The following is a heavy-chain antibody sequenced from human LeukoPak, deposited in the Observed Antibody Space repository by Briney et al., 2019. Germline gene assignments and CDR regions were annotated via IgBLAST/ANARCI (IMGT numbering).Heavy chain of an antibody. CDR1: GFTFSSYA. J-gene: IGHJ4*02. CDR3: ARLPAYCSSTSCYYDY. D-gene: IGHD2-2*01. V-gene: IGHV3-30-3*01. Sequence: GGSLRLSCAASGFTFSSYAMHWVRQAPGKGLEWVAVISYDGSNKYYADSVKGRFTISRDNAKNSLFLQMNSLRAEDTAVYYCARLPAYCSSTSCYYDYWGQGTLVTDSS. CDR2: ISYDGSNK.